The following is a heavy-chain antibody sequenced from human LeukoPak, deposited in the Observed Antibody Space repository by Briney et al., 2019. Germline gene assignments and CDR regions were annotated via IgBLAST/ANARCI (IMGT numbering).Heavy chain of an antibody. CDR3: VRDAQFAFDI. CDR2: IRSGGDNI. D-gene: IGHD5-24*01. V-gene: IGHV3-48*01. Sequence: GGSLRLSCAASGFTFSSDPMNWVRQAPGKGLEWVSHIRSGGDNIHYADSERGRFTISRDNAKNSLYLQMNSLRVEDTAVYFCVRDAQFAFDIWGQGTMVTVSS. J-gene: IGHJ3*02. CDR1: GFTFSSDP.